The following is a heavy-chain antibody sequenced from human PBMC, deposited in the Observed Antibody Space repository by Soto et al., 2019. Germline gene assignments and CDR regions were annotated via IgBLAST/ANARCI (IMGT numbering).Heavy chain of an antibody. J-gene: IGHJ4*02. CDR2: IDNDGSST. CDR1: GFTFSSSW. D-gene: IGHD6-19*01. Sequence: EVQLVESGGGLVQPGGSLRLSCAASGFTFSSSWMYWVRQAPGKGLVCVSRIDNDGSSTNYADSVKGRFTVSRDNAKNTLYLQMNSLTSEDTAVYYCARRAVADTGIDHWGQGTLVTVSS. CDR3: ARRAVADTGIDH. V-gene: IGHV3-74*01.